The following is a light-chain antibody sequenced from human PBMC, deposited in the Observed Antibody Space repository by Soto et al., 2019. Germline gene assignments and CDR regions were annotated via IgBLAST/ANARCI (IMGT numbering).Light chain of an antibody. CDR1: QSVSSSY. J-gene: IGKJ1*01. CDR3: QQYGSSRT. CDR2: DAS. V-gene: IGKV3-20*01. Sequence: SPGERATLSCRASQSVSSSYLAWYQQKPGQAPRLLIYDASSKATGIPDRLSGSGSGTDFTLPINRLEPEDFAEYYCQQYGSSRTFGQRTKVEIK.